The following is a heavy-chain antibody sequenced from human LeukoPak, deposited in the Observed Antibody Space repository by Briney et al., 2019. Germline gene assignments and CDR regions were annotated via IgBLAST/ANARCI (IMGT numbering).Heavy chain of an antibody. V-gene: IGHV3-30-3*01. CDR2: ISYDGTNK. J-gene: IGHJ4*02. CDR1: GFTFSNYA. D-gene: IGHD5-24*01. CDR3: ARGPLTGRWPDMGFDY. Sequence: PGRSLRLSCAASGFTFSNYAMHWVRQAPGKGLEWVAVISYDGTNKYYADSVKGRFTISRDNSKNTLYLQMNSPRAEDTAVYYCARGPLTGRWPDMGFDYWGQGTLVTVSS.